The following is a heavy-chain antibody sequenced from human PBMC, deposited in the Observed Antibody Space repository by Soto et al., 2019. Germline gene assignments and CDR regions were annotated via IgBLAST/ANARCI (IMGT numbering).Heavy chain of an antibody. CDR2: IYWSGDE. CDR3: ARGLAALPVFAFDI. D-gene: IGHD6-6*01. V-gene: IGHV2-5*01. Sequence: QSTLKESGPTLVNPTQTLTLTCSFSGFSLSTSGVGVGWIRQPPGKALEWLAHIYWSGDEHYRPSLKSRLSITKDTAKSQVVLTMTNMDPVDTATYYCARGLAALPVFAFDIWGQGTMVTVSS. J-gene: IGHJ3*02. CDR1: GFSLSTSGVG.